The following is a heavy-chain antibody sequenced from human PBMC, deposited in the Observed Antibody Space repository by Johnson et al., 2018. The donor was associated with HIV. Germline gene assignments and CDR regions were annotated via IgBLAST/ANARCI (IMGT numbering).Heavy chain of an antibody. CDR3: AKGGAAVIHFDI. CDR2: ISWNSGSI. J-gene: IGHJ3*02. Sequence: VQLVESGGGVVQPGGSLRLSCTASGFTFDDYAMHWVRQAPGKGLEWVSGISWNSGSIGYADSVKGRFTISRDNAKNSLYLQMNSLRAEDTALYYCAKGGAAVIHFDIWGQGTMVTVSS. D-gene: IGHD6-13*01. CDR1: GFTFDDYA. V-gene: IGHV3-9*01.